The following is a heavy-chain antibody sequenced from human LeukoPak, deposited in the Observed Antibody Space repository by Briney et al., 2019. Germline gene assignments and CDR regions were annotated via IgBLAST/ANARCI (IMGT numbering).Heavy chain of an antibody. V-gene: IGHV1-2*02. J-gene: IGHJ4*02. D-gene: IGHD2-2*01. CDR1: GYTFTGYY. CDR3: ARTKPPCTSCLLLDY. Sequence: GASVKVSCKASGYTFTGYYIQWLRQAPGQGLEWMGWINPNNGDTIYAQKVQGLVTMSRDTFITTAYMEFRRLTSDDTAVYYCARTKPPCTSCLLLDYWGQGTLVTVSS. CDR2: INPNNGDT.